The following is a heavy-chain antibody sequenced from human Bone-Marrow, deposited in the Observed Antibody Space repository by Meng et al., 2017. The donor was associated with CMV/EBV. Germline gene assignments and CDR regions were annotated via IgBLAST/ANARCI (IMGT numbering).Heavy chain of an antibody. V-gene: IGHV3-48*03. D-gene: IGHD5-12*01. J-gene: IGHJ4*02. CDR1: GFTFSSYE. CDR2: ISSSGSTI. CDR3: ARTRVATEEDYFDY. Sequence: GESLKISCAASGFTFSSYEMNWVRQAPGKGLEWVSYISSSGSTIYYADSVKGRFTISRDNAKNSLYLQMNSLRAEDTAVYYCARTRVATEEDYFDYWGQGALVTVSS.